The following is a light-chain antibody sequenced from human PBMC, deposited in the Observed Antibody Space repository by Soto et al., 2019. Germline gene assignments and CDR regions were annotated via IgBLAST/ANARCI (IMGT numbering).Light chain of an antibody. Sequence: QSALTQPRSVSESPGQSVTISCTGTSSDVGGYNFVSWYQHHPGKAPKLMIYDVSKRPSGVPDRFSGSKSGYTASLTISGLQAEDEADYYCCSYAGSYSYVFGTGTKLTVL. J-gene: IGLJ1*01. CDR1: SSDVGGYNF. CDR2: DVS. V-gene: IGLV2-11*01. CDR3: CSYAGSYSYV.